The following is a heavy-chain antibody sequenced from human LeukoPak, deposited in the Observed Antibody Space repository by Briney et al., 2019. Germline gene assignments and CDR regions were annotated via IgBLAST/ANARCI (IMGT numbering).Heavy chain of an antibody. Sequence: GGSLRLSCAASGFTFASSFITWVRQAPGKGLEWVAVISYDGSNKYYADSVKGRFTISRDNSKNTLYLQMSSLRVEDTAVYYCAKDESSRCAYWGQGTLVTVSS. V-gene: IGHV3-30*18. CDR1: GFTFASSF. J-gene: IGHJ4*02. CDR3: AKDESSRCAY. D-gene: IGHD6-13*01. CDR2: ISYDGSNK.